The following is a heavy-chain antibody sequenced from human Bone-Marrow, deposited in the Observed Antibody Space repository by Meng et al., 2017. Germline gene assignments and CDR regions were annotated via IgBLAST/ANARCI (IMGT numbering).Heavy chain of an antibody. CDR1: GFTFSSYS. D-gene: IGHD3-22*01. Sequence: GESLKISCAASGFTFSSYSMNWVRQAPGKGLEWVSSISSSSSYIYYADSVKGRFTISRDNAKNSLYLQMNSLRAEDTALYYCAKDILMSYDSSGYYRSPVAFDVWGQGTMVTVSS. V-gene: IGHV3-21*04. J-gene: IGHJ3*01. CDR2: ISSSSSYI. CDR3: AKDILMSYDSSGYYRSPVAFDV.